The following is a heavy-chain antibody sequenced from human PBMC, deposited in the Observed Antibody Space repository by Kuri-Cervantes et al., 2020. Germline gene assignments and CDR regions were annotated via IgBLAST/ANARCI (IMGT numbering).Heavy chain of an antibody. Sequence: LSLTCAASGFTFSSYAMHWVRQAPGKGLEWVAVISYDGSNKYYADSVKGRFTISRDNSKNTLYLQMNSLRAEDTAVYYCAKGSGDYWGQGTLVTVSS. D-gene: IGHD2-15*01. CDR3: AKGSGDY. V-gene: IGHV3-30-3*01. CDR1: GFTFSSYA. CDR2: ISYDGSNK. J-gene: IGHJ4*02.